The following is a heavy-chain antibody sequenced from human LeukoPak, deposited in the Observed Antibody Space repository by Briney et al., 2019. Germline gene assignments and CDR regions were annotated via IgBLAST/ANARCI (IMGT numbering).Heavy chain of an antibody. V-gene: IGHV3-23*01. CDR3: AKDSSRTWGYSNWFDP. CDR2: ISGSGGST. D-gene: IGHD2-15*01. CDR1: GFTFSSYA. Sequence: GGSLRPSCAASGFTFSSYAMSWVRQAPGKGLEWVSAISGSGGSTYYADSVKGRFTISRDNSKNTLYLQMNSLRAEDTAVYYCAKDSSRTWGYSNWFDPWGQGTLVTVSS. J-gene: IGHJ5*02.